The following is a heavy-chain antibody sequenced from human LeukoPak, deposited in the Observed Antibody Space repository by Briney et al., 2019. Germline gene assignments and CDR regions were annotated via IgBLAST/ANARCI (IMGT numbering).Heavy chain of an antibody. CDR3: ARDPSSLRDSFDY. CDR1: GFTFSNYW. J-gene: IGHJ4*02. CDR2: IKEDGSEK. V-gene: IGHV3-7*01. Sequence: GGSLRLSCAASGFTFSNYWMTWVRQTPGKGLEWVANIKEDGSEKYYVDSAKGRFTISRDNAKNSLYLQMNSLRAEDTAVYYCARDPSSLRDSFDYWGQGTLVTVSS.